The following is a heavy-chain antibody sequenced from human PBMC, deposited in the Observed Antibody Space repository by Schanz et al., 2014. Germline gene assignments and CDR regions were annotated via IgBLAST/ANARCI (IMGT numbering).Heavy chain of an antibody. Sequence: QVQLVESGGGVVQPGRSLRLSCAASGFTFSSYGMHWVRQAPGKGLEWVAIIWYDGSNKYYADSVQGRFTISRDNSKNALYLQMDSLRAEDTAVYYCASSRTRYCSSTSCVPGAFDFWGQGTLVTVSS. D-gene: IGHD2-2*01. CDR1: GFTFSSYG. CDR3: ASSRTRYCSSTSCVPGAFDF. V-gene: IGHV3-33*01. CDR2: IWYDGSNK. J-gene: IGHJ3*01.